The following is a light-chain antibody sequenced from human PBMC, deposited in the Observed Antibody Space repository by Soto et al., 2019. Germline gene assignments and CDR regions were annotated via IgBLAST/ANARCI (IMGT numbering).Light chain of an antibody. J-gene: IGLJ1*01. V-gene: IGLV3-21*04. CDR3: QVWDSSSDHPYV. CDR2: YDS. Sequence: YELTQPPSVSVAPGKTARITCGGNNIGSKSVHWYQQKPGQAPVLVIYYDSDRPSGIPERFSGSNSGNTATLTISRVEAGDEADYYCQVWDSSSDHPYVFGTGTKLTVL. CDR1: NIGSKS.